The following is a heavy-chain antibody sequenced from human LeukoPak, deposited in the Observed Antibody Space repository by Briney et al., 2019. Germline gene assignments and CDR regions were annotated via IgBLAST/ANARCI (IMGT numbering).Heavy chain of an antibody. CDR3: ARDRLFYDYVWGSYRFPSYFDS. CDR2: IYHSGST. V-gene: IGHV4-38-2*02. Sequence: PLETLSLTCAVSGYSISSGYYWGWIRQPPGKGLEWIGSIYHSGSTYYNASLKSRVTISADTSKNQFSLKLSSVTAADTAVYYCARDRLFYDYVWGSYRFPSYFDSWGQGTLVTVSS. J-gene: IGHJ4*02. CDR1: GYSISSGYY. D-gene: IGHD3-16*02.